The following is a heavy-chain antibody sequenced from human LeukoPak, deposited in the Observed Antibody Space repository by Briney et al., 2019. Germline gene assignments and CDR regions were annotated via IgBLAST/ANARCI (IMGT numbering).Heavy chain of an antibody. J-gene: IGHJ5*02. CDR2: IYYSGST. CDR3: ARDVRQTGIAAAGTSWFDP. D-gene: IGHD6-13*01. V-gene: IGHV4-31*03. Sequence: PSETLSLTCTVSGGSISSGGYYWSWIRQHPGKGLEWIGYIYYSGSTYYNPSLKSRVTISVDTSKNQFSLKLSSVTAADTAVYYCARDVRQTGIAAAGTSWFDPWGQGTLVTVSS. CDR1: GGSISSGGYY.